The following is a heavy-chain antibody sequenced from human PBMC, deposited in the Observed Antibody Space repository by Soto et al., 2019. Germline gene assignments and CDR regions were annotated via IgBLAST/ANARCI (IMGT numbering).Heavy chain of an antibody. V-gene: IGHV4-59*08. CDR1: GGSINSDY. D-gene: IGHD2-21*02. CDR3: VRQPEDTAAFDV. Sequence: QLQLQESGPGLVKSSETLSLTCTVSGGSINSDYWSWIRQPPGMGLEWIAYISYSGITNYSPSLKSRATISVDTSKNQFSLNLRSMTAADTAVYYCVRQPEDTAAFDVWGQGTTVTVSS. CDR2: ISYSGIT. J-gene: IGHJ3*01.